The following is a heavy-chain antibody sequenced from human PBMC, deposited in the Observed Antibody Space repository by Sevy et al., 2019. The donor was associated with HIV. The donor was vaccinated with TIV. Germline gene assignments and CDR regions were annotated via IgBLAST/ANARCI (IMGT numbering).Heavy chain of an antibody. Sequence: GGSLRLSCTTSGFTFDDYAMSWFRQAPGKGLEWVAFITRNSYEAYGGATDYGASVKGRFIISRDDSKSIAYLQMNSLKIEDTGVYYCTRGLATADTPEYYFDYWGQGTLVTVSS. CDR2: ITRNSYEAYGGAT. D-gene: IGHD5-12*01. V-gene: IGHV3-49*03. CDR3: TRGLATADTPEYYFDY. CDR1: GFTFDDYA. J-gene: IGHJ4*02.